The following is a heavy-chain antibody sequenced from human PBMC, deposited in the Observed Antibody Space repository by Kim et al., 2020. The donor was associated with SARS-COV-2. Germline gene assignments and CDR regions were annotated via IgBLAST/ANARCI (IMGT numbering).Heavy chain of an antibody. CDR1: GGSISGYY. V-gene: IGHV4-34*01. D-gene: IGHD6-19*01. Sequence: SETLSLTCAVYGGSISGYYWSWIRKRPHKGKERNGEINHCGSSNYNPSLKRRSTISVATSTNKNSLTLSSVTATDTAVYYCARASPLAGTCGWVDAWGQG. J-gene: IGHJ5*02. CDR2: INHCGSS. CDR3: ARASPLAGTCGWVDA.